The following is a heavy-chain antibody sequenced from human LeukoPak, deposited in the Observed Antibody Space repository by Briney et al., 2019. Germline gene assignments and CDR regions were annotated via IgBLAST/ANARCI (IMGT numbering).Heavy chain of an antibody. V-gene: IGHV3-21*04. D-gene: IGHD3-9*01. J-gene: IGHJ4*02. Sequence: GSLRLSCAASGFTFSSYSMNWVRQAPGKGLEWVSSISSSSSYIYYADSVKGRFTISRDNAKNSLYLQMNSLRAEDTAVYYCAKDREVLRYFDWLLSPIFDYWGQGTLVTVSS. CDR1: GFTFSSYS. CDR3: AKDREVLRYFDWLLSPIFDY. CDR2: ISSSSSYI.